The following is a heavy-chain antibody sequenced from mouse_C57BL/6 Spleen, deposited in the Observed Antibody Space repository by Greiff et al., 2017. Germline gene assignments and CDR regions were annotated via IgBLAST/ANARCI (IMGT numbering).Heavy chain of an antibody. D-gene: IGHD2-3*01. J-gene: IGHJ2*02. CDR2: ISSCGDHS. Sequence: EVQVVESGEGLVKPGGSLKLSCAASGFTFSSYAMSWVRQTPEKRLEWVAYISSCGDHSYYADTVKGRFTFTRDNARNSLYLQMSSLKSEDTAMYYCTRERKEINDGYYFDYWGQGTSLTVSS. CDR3: TRERKEINDGYYFDY. CDR1: GFTFSSYA. V-gene: IGHV5-9-1*02.